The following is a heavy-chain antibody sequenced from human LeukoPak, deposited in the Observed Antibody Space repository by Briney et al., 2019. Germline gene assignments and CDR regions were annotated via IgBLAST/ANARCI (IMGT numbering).Heavy chain of an antibody. J-gene: IGHJ5*02. CDR2: ISYDGSIT. CDR3: AGDDNPLWFDP. CDR1: EFSFNNFA. Sequence: GGSLRLSCAASEFSFNNFAMYWLRQAPGKGLEGLTVISYDGSITYYADSVKGRFTISRDNPNNTLHLQMNSLSAEDTALYYCAGDDNPLWFDPWGQGTLVIVP. D-gene: IGHD5-24*01. V-gene: IGHV3-30-3*01.